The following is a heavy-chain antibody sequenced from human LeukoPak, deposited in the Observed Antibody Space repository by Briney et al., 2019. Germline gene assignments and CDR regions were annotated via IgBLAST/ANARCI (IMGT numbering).Heavy chain of an antibody. D-gene: IGHD4-11*01. CDR2: GFASGST. J-gene: IGHJ4*02. V-gene: IGHV4-4*07. CDR3: ARHDYSNYVRH. CDR1: GGSISSFY. Sequence: SETLSLTCTVSGGSISSFYWSWIRQPAGKGLEWIGRGFASGSTIYNPSLKSRVTISVDESKNQSSLELKSVTAADTAVYYCARHDYSNYVRHWGQGTLITVSS.